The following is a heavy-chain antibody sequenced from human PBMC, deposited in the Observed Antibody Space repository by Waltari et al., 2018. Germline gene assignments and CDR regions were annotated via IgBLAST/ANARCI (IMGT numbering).Heavy chain of an antibody. CDR2: INTNTGNR. D-gene: IGHD3-3*01. CDR3: ARKGDFWSGYPYYFDY. J-gene: IGHJ4*02. Sequence: QVQLVQSGSELKKPGASVKVSCKASVYTLTSYAMNCVRQAPGQGLEGMGWINTNTGNRTYAQGFTGRLVFALETSVSTAYLQMSSLKAEDTAVYYCARKGDFWSGYPYYFDYWGQGTLVTVSS. CDR1: VYTLTSYA. V-gene: IGHV7-4-1*02.